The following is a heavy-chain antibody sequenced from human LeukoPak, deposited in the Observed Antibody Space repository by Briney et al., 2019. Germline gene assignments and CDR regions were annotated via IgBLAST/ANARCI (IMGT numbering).Heavy chain of an antibody. J-gene: IGHJ4*02. CDR3: ARDHNWVVDY. Sequence: GASVKVSCKASGCTFTSYGIRWVRQAPGQGLEWMGWISTYNGDTNYAQKLQGRVTMTTDTSTSTAYMALRSLRSDDTAVYYCARDHNWVVDYWGQGTLVTVSS. CDR1: GCTFTSYG. CDR2: ISTYNGDT. V-gene: IGHV1-18*01. D-gene: IGHD1-1*01.